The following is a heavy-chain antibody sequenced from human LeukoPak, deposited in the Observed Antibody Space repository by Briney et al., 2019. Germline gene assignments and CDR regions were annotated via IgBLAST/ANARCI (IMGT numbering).Heavy chain of an antibody. V-gene: IGHV5-51*01. D-gene: IGHD1-1*01. J-gene: IGHJ4*02. Sequence: GESLKISCKGSGYSFTSYWIGRARQMPGKGLEWMGIIYPGDSDTRYSPSFQGQVTVSADTSISTAYLQWSSLEASDTAMYYCARGPRGGNWNEALDYWGQGTLVTVSS. CDR1: GYSFTSYW. CDR2: IYPGDSDT. CDR3: ARGPRGGNWNEALDY.